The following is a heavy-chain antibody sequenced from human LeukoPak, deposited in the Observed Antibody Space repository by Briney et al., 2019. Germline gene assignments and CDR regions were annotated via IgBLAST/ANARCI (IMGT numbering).Heavy chain of an antibody. J-gene: IGHJ4*02. CDR1: GFTVSKNY. D-gene: IGHD1-1*01. CDR2: IYSGGNT. V-gene: IGHV3-53*01. Sequence: PGGSLRLSCAASGFTVSKNYMSWVRQAPGKGLEWVSVIYSGGNTYYADSVKGQFTISRDNSKNTLYLQMNSLRAEDTAVYYCARDPTGATDYWGQGTLVTVSS. CDR3: ARDPTGATDY.